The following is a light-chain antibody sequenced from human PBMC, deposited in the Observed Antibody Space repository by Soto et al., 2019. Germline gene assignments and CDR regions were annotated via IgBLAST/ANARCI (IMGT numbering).Light chain of an antibody. CDR2: GAS. J-gene: IGKJ1*01. Sequence: DIQLTQSPSTLSASVGPRVTITCRASQSISSWLAWYQQKPGKAPKLLIYGASSLESGVPSRFSGSGSGTEFTLTISSLQPDDFATYYCQQYNSYSGTFGQGTKVDIK. CDR3: QQYNSYSGT. V-gene: IGKV1-5*01. CDR1: QSISSW.